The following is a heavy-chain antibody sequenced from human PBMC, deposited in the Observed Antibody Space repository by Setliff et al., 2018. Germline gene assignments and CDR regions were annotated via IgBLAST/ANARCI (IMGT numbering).Heavy chain of an antibody. Sequence: GGSLSLSCEGSGFIFSNYFMSWLRQAPGKGLEWLSYVTTTGGFTKEADSVRGRFSVSRDNSKKSVYLQINDLRAEDTALYFCAKGGDWDDQHYAFDIWGQGTMVTVAS. CDR1: GFIFSNYF. CDR2: VTTTGGFT. CDR3: AKGGDWDDQHYAFDI. J-gene: IGHJ3*02. D-gene: IGHD1-1*01. V-gene: IGHV3-11*03.